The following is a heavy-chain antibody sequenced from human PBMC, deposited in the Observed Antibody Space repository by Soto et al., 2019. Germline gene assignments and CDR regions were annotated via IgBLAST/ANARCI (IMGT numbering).Heavy chain of an antibody. D-gene: IGHD3-10*01. J-gene: IGHJ6*04. Sequence: SETLSLTCTVSGGSISSSSYYWGWIRQPPGKGLEWIGSIYYSGSTYYNPSLKSRVTISVDTSKNQFSLKLSSVTAADTAVYYCAPSYGGPLRSGSVDVWGKGTTVTVSS. CDR3: APSYGGPLRSGSVDV. CDR1: GGSISSSSYY. V-gene: IGHV4-39*01. CDR2: IYYSGST.